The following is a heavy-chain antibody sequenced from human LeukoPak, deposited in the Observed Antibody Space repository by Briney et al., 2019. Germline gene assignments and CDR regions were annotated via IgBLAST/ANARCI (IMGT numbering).Heavy chain of an antibody. J-gene: IGHJ4*02. CDR2: ISGGGGST. CDR1: GFTVSSYA. Sequence: GGSLRFSCAAYGFTVSSYAMRWVRQGPGKGLEWVSAISGGGGSTYYADSVKGRFTISRDNSKNTLSLQMNSLRAEDTAVNYCAKGGSGYDLIRALDYWGQGTLVTVSS. CDR3: AKGGSGYDLIRALDY. D-gene: IGHD5-12*01. V-gene: IGHV3-23*01.